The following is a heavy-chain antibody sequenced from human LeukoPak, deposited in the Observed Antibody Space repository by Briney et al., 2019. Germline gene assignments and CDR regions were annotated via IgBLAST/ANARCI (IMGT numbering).Heavy chain of an antibody. CDR3: ARGRRSSWGVIDY. V-gene: IGHV3-48*03. J-gene: IGHJ4*02. Sequence: TGGSLRLSCAASGFTFSSYEMNWVRQAPGKGLEWVSYISSSGSTIYYADSVKGRFTISRDNAKNSLYLQMNSLRAEDTAVYYCARGRRSSWGVIDYWGQGTLVTVSS. CDR2: ISSSGSTI. D-gene: IGHD6-13*01. CDR1: GFTFSSYE.